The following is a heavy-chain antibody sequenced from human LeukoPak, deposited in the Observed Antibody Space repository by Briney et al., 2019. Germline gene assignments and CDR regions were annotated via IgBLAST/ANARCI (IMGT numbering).Heavy chain of an antibody. D-gene: IGHD2-15*01. CDR1: GIIVNNND. V-gene: IGHV3-66*01. Sequence: GGSLRLSCAASGIIVNNNDMRWVRQPQGQGLEGVSIVYSGGTTYYGDSVKGRFTIPRDKSINTVDLQMNSLRAEDTALYYCARDDSNHYYDDWGQGTLVTVSS. CDR3: ARDDSNHYYDD. CDR2: VYSGGTT. J-gene: IGHJ4*02.